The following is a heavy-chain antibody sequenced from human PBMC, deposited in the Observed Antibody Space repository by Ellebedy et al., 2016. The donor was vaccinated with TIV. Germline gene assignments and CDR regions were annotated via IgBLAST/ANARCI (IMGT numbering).Heavy chain of an antibody. Sequence: ASVKVSCKASGYTFTAYPMNWVRQAPGQGLEWLGWINTNTGNPTYSQGFRGQFVFSLDTSVSTAYLEISGLRAEDTAVYYCARDSRYNWNDWDYYTWTSGAEGPRSPSP. CDR2: INTNTGNP. V-gene: IGHV7-4-1*02. CDR1: GYTFTAYP. D-gene: IGHD1-1*01. J-gene: IGHJ6*03. CDR3: ARDSRYNWNDWDYYTWTS.